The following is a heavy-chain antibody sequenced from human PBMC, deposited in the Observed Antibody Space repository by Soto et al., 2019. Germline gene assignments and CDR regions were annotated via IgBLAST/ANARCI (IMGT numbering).Heavy chain of an antibody. CDR2: INPNSGGT. D-gene: IGHD1-1*01. CDR1: GYTFSDYY. Sequence: RASVKVSCKASGYTFSDYYIHWVRQAPGQGLEWMGWINPNSGGTKYAPKFQGGVTMTRDTSITTAYMELSRLRSGDTAVYYCAREPETEKPEGVDFWGQGTLVTVSS. CDR3: AREPETEKPEGVDF. V-gene: IGHV1-2*02. J-gene: IGHJ4*02.